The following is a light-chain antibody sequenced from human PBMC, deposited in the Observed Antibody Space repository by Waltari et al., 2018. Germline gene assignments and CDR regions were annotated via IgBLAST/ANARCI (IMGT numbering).Light chain of an antibody. CDR1: QGISTR. V-gene: IGKV1-12*01. Sequence: DIQMTQSPSSVSASVGDRVTLTCRASQGISTRLAWYQQKPWQAPKLLIYDASSLHSGVPSRVSGSGSGTDFTHTIRSLQPEDFATSYCQQVNSFRRTFHQGTKVEVK. CDR2: DAS. J-gene: IGKJ1*01. CDR3: QQVNSFRRT.